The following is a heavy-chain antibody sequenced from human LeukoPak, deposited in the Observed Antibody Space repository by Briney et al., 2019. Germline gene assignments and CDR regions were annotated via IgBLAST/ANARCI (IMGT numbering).Heavy chain of an antibody. CDR2: TRNKANSYTT. D-gene: IGHD3-10*01. J-gene: IGHJ3*02. V-gene: IGHV3-72*01. CDR1: GFTFSDHY. Sequence: GGSLRLSCAASGFTFSDHYMDWVRQAPGKGLEWVGRTRNKANSYTTEYAASVKGRFTISRDDSENSLYLQMNSLKTEDTAVYYCAKDRRSYYYGSGSQDDAFDIWGQGTMVTVSS. CDR3: AKDRRSYYYGSGSQDDAFDI.